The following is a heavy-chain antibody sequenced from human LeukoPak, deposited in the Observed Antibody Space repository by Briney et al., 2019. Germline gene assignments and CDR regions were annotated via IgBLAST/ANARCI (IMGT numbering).Heavy chain of an antibody. D-gene: IGHD6-13*01. Sequence: SGGSLRLSSAASVFTFDDYAVHWVRHAPGKGLEWVLGISWNSGSIGYADSVKGGVTISKDNAKNSLYLQMTSLRAEDTALYYCARDRGIAAADFDYWGQGTLVTVSS. J-gene: IGHJ4*02. CDR1: VFTFDDYA. V-gene: IGHV3-9*01. CDR2: ISWNSGSI. CDR3: ARDRGIAAADFDY.